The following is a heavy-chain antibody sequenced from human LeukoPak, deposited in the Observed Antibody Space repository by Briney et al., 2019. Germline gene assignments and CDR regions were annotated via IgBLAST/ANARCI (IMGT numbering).Heavy chain of an antibody. Sequence: SETLSLTCSVSHYSISSDCFWGWIRQPPGKGLEWIGSLHHSGSTYYNPSLKSRVTISVDTSKNQFSLKLSSVTAADTAVYYCARHSVVTATDAFDIWGQGTMVTVSS. CDR2: LHHSGST. D-gene: IGHD2-21*02. CDR1: HYSISSDCF. CDR3: ARHSVVTATDAFDI. V-gene: IGHV4-38-2*01. J-gene: IGHJ3*02.